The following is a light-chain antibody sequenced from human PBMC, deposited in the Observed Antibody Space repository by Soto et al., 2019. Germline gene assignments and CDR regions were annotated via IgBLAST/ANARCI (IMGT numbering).Light chain of an antibody. CDR1: QSVSSN. V-gene: IGKV3-15*01. CDR3: QQYNNWPPGP. CDR2: GAS. Sequence: EIVMTQSPATLSVSPGERATLSCRASQSVSSNLAWYQQEPGHAPRLLIYGASTRATGIPARFSGSGSGTDFTLTISSLQSEDFAVYYCQQYNNWPPGPFGQGTKVEIK. J-gene: IGKJ1*01.